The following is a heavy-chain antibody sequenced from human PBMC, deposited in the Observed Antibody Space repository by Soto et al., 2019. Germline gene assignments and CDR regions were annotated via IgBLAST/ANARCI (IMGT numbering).Heavy chain of an antibody. CDR2: IKSKTDGGTT. CDR1: GFTFSSYG. J-gene: IGHJ3*02. V-gene: IGHV3-15*01. D-gene: IGHD1-26*01. Sequence: GWSLRLSCAASGFTFSSYGMHWVRQAPGKGLEWVGRIKSKTDGGTTDYAAPVKGRFTISRDDSKNTLYLQMNSLKTEDTAVYYCTTTWELGAFDIWGQGTMVTVSS. CDR3: TTTWELGAFDI.